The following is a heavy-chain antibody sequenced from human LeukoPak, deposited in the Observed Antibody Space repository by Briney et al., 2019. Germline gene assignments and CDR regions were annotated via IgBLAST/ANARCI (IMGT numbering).Heavy chain of an antibody. CDR1: GFTFSSYG. D-gene: IGHD3-3*02. V-gene: IGHV3-30*03. CDR2: ISYDGSNK. J-gene: IGHJ6*02. Sequence: PGGSLRLSCAASGFTFSSYGMHWVRQAPGKGLEWVAVISYDGSNKYYADSVKGRFTISRDNSKNTLYLQMNSLRAEDTALYYCASGGVTFASYGMDVWGQGTTVTVSS. CDR3: ASGGVTFASYGMDV.